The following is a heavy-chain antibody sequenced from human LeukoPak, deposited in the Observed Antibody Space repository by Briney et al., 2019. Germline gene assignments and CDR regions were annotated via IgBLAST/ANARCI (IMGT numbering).Heavy chain of an antibody. D-gene: IGHD3-10*01. V-gene: IGHV4-59*01. Sequence: KSSETLSLTCTVSGGPISSYYWSWIRQPPGKGLEWIGYIYYSGSTNYNPSLKSRVTISVDTSKNQFSLKLSSVTAADTAVYYCARGVDPLLWFGESHIHFDYWGQGTLVTASS. J-gene: IGHJ4*02. CDR2: IYYSGST. CDR1: GGPISSYY. CDR3: ARGVDPLLWFGESHIHFDY.